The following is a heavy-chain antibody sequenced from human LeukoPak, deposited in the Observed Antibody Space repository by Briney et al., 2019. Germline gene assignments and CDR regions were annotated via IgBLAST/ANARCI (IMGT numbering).Heavy chain of an antibody. V-gene: IGHV1-18*01. CDR1: GYTFTSYG. J-gene: IGHJ4*02. D-gene: IGHD6-19*01. Sequence: ASVKVSCKASGYTFTSYGISWVRQAPRQGLEWMGWISAYNGNTKYAQKLQGRVTMTTDTSTSTAYMELRSLRSDDTAVYYCARGYSSGWDFDYWGQGTLVTVSS. CDR3: ARGYSSGWDFDY. CDR2: ISAYNGNT.